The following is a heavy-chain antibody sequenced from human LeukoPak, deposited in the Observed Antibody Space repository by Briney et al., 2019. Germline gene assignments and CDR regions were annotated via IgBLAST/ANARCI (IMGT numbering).Heavy chain of an antibody. J-gene: IGHJ4*02. Sequence: SETLSLTCTVSGGSFTSNTYSWAWIRQPPGKGLEWIGRIHTSGNINYNPSLKSRVTISLDTSKNQFSLKLSSVTAADTAVYYCATEGDNWGQGTLVTVSS. CDR3: ATEGDN. CDR1: GGSFTSNTYS. CDR2: IHTSGNI. V-gene: IGHV4-61*02.